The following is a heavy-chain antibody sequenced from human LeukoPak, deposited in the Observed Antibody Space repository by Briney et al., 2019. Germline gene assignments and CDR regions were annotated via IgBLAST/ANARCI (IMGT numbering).Heavy chain of an antibody. D-gene: IGHD3-22*01. J-gene: IGHJ4*02. CDR3: ARAVYDSSGYYGY. CDR1: GFTFSSYS. V-gene: IGHV3-21*01. CDR2: ISSSSSYI. Sequence: GGSLRLSCAASGFTFSSYSMNWVRQAPGKGLECVSSISSSSSYIYYADSVKGRFTISTDNAKNSLYLKMNRLRAEDKAVYYCARAVYDSSGYYGYWGQGTLVTVSS.